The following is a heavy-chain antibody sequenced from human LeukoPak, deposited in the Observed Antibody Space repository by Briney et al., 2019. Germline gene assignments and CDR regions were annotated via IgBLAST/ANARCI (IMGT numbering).Heavy chain of an antibody. CDR1: GGSFSGYY. CDR2: INHSGST. Sequence: PSETLSLTCAVCGGSFSGYYWSWIRQPPGKGLEWIGEINHSGSTNYNPSLKSRVTISVDTSKNQFSLKLSSVTAADTAVYYCARARRDRASRGYYAIWGQGTLVTVSS. CDR3: ARARRDRASRGYYAI. V-gene: IGHV4-34*01. J-gene: IGHJ4*02. D-gene: IGHD3-22*01.